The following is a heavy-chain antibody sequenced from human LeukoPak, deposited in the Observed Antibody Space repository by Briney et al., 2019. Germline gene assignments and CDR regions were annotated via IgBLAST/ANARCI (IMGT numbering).Heavy chain of an antibody. CDR3: ARDNDFWSGYYRIFDP. CDR2: IYYSGSN. Sequence: SETLSLTCTVSGGSISSYYWSWIRQPPGKGLEWIGYIYYSGSNNYNPSLKSRVTISVDTSKNKFSLKLSSVSAADTAVYYCARDNDFWSGYYRIFDPWGQGTLVTVSS. V-gene: IGHV4-59*01. D-gene: IGHD3-3*01. CDR1: GGSISSYY. J-gene: IGHJ5*02.